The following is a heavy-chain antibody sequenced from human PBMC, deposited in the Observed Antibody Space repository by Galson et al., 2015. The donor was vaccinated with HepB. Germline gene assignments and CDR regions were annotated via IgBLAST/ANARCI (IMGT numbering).Heavy chain of an antibody. V-gene: IGHV5-51*03. D-gene: IGHD1-26*01. CDR2: IYPGDSDT. J-gene: IGHJ3*02. Sequence: QSGAEVKKPGESLKISCKGSGYSFTSYWIGWVRQMPGKGLEWMGIIYPGDSDTRYSPSFQGQVTISADKSISTAYLQWSSLKASDTAMYYCARRPTPSSIVGAYGRGAFDIWGQGTMVTVSS. CDR1: GYSFTSYW. CDR3: ARRPTPSSIVGAYGRGAFDI.